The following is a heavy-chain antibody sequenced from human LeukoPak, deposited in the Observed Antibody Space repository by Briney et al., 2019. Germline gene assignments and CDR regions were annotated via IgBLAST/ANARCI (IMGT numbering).Heavy chain of an antibody. J-gene: IGHJ3*01. D-gene: IGHD2-2*01. CDR1: GFSINYDW. CDR2: IKSKTDGGTT. CDR3: VRDQYCASSSCPGAFDL. V-gene: IGHV3-15*01. Sequence: GGSLRLSCAASGFSINYDWMSWVRQAPGKGLEWVGRIKSKTDGGTTEYAAPVKGRFTISRDDSRNTVYLQMSSLKSVDTAVYDRVRDQYCASSSCPGAFDLWGQGTVVTVSS.